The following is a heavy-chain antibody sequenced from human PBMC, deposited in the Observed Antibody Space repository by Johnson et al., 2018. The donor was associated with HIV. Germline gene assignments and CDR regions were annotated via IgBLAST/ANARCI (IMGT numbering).Heavy chain of an antibody. V-gene: IGHV3-30-3*01. Sequence: QVQLVESGGVVVQPGRSLRLSCAASGFTFSSYAMHWVRQAPGKGLEWVAVISYDGSNKYYADSVKGRFTISRDNSKNTLYLQMNSLRAEDTAVYYCARDPGPQWELEATDAFDIWGQGTMVTVSS. J-gene: IGHJ3*02. CDR1: GFTFSSYA. D-gene: IGHD1-26*01. CDR3: ARDPGPQWELEATDAFDI. CDR2: ISYDGSNK.